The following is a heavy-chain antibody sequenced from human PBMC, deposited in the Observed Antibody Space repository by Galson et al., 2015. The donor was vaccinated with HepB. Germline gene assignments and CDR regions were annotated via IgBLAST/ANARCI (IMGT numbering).Heavy chain of an antibody. J-gene: IGHJ5*02. CDR3: ARQGEIQLYNNWFDP. CDR2: IYYSGST. Sequence: ETLSLTCTVSGGSISSYYWSWIRQPSGKGLEWIGYIYYSGSTNYNPSLKSRVTISVDTSKNQFSLKLSSVTAADTAVYYCARQGEIQLYNNWFDPWGQGTLVTVSS. CDR1: GGSISSYY. V-gene: IGHV4-59*08. D-gene: IGHD5-18*01.